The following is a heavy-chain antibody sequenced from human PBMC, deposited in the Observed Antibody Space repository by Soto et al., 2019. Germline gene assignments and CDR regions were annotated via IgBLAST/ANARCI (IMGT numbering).Heavy chain of an antibody. J-gene: IGHJ3*02. CDR3: ARGYDSSGYYYAFDI. Sequence: PVGSLSLSCGASGFTFSSYGRNWVRQTAGKGLEWVSSIISISSYIYYADSVKGRFTISRDNAKNSLYLQMNSLRAEDTSVYYCARGYDSSGYYYAFDIWGQGTMVTVSS. V-gene: IGHV3-21*01. CDR1: GFTFSSYG. D-gene: IGHD3-22*01. CDR2: IISISSYI.